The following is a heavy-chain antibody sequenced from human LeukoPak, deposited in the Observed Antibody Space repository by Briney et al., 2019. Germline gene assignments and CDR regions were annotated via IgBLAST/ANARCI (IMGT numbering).Heavy chain of an antibody. CDR1: GGTFSSYT. CDR3: ARGRYSGYDSDRLLGY. CDR2: IIPILGIA. D-gene: IGHD5-12*01. V-gene: IGHV1-69*02. J-gene: IGHJ4*02. Sequence: GSSVKVSCKASGGTFSSYTISWVRQAPGQGLQWMGRIIPILGIANYAQKFQGRVTITADKSTSTAYMELSSLRSEDTAVYYCARGRYSGYDSDRLLGYWGQGTLVTVSS.